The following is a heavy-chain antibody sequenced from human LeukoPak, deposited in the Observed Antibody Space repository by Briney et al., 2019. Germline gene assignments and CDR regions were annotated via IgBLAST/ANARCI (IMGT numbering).Heavy chain of an antibody. V-gene: IGHV1-3*01. J-gene: IGHJ5*02. Sequence: ASVKVSCKASGYTFTSYAMHWVRQAPGQRLEWMGWINAGNGNTKYSQKFQGRVTITRDTSASTAYMELSSLRSEGTAVYYCARDRGCSSTSCYMLNWFDPWGQGTLVTVSS. D-gene: IGHD2-2*02. CDR3: ARDRGCSSTSCYMLNWFDP. CDR1: GYTFTSYA. CDR2: INAGNGNT.